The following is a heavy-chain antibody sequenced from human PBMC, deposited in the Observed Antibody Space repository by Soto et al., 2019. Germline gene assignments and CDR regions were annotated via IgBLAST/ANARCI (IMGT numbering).Heavy chain of an antibody. Sequence: QVQLQESGPGLVKPSQTLSLTCTVSGGSISSGGYYWSWIRQHPGKGLEWIGYIYYSGSTYYNPSLMGRVTISVDTSKNHFSLTLSSVTAADTAVYYCARWPQLEPRFGYWGQGTLVTVSS. J-gene: IGHJ4*02. V-gene: IGHV4-31*03. CDR3: ARWPQLEPRFGY. D-gene: IGHD1-1*01. CDR1: GGSISSGGYY. CDR2: IYYSGST.